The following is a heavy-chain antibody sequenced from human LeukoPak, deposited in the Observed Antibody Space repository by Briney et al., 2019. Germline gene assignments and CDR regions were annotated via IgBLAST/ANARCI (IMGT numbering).Heavy chain of an antibody. V-gene: IGHV3-23*01. CDR2: ITDSGGKT. CDR1: GFTFSSYA. CDR3: AKRLGGYGEGGLDY. Sequence: GGSLRLSCAASGFTFSSYAMNWVRQAPGKGLEWVSTITDSGGKTWYAHSVKGRFTISRDNSKNTVYLQMNSLRAEDTAVYYCAKRLGGYGEGGLDYWGQGTLVTVSS. D-gene: IGHD4-17*01. J-gene: IGHJ4*02.